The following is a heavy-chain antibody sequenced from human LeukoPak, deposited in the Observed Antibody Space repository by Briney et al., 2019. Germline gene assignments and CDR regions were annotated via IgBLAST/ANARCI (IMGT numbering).Heavy chain of an antibody. CDR2: ISSSSSYI. CDR1: GFTFSSYS. CDR3: ARVRRNWNDGALDY. V-gene: IGHV3-21*01. D-gene: IGHD1-1*01. J-gene: IGHJ4*02. Sequence: GGSLRLSCAASGFTFSSYSMNWVRQAPGKGLEWVSSISSSSSYIYYADSVKGRFTISRDNAKNSLYLQMNSLRAEDTAVYYCARVRRNWNDGALDYWGQGTLVTVSS.